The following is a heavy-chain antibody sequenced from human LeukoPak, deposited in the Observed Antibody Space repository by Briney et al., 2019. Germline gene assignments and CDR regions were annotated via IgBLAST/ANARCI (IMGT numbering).Heavy chain of an antibody. J-gene: IGHJ4*02. Sequence: GASVKVSCKASGGTFSSYAISWVRQAPGQGLEWMGRIIPILGIANYAQEFQGRVTITADKSTSTAYMELSSLRSEDTAVYYCARDLVVAAPGGFDYWGQGTLVTVSS. V-gene: IGHV1-69*04. CDR3: ARDLVVAAPGGFDY. CDR2: IIPILGIA. D-gene: IGHD2-15*01. CDR1: GGTFSSYA.